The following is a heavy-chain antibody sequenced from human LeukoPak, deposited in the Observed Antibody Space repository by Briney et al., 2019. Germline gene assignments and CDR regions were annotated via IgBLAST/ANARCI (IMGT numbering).Heavy chain of an antibody. D-gene: IGHD2-15*01. CDR3: ARDRGYCSGGSCYYYYYYYMDV. V-gene: IGHV3-11*01. Sequence: TGGSLRLSCAASGFTFSDYYMSWIRQAPGKGLEWVSYISSSGSTIYYADSVKGRFTISRDNAKNSLYLQMNSLRAEDTAVYYCARDRGYCSGGSCYYYYYYYMDVWGKGTTVTISS. CDR1: GFTFSDYY. CDR2: ISSSGSTI. J-gene: IGHJ6*03.